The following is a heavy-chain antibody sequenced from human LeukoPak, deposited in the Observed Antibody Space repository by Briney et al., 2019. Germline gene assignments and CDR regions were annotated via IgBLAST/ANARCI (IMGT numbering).Heavy chain of an antibody. CDR1: GFTFSSYW. CDR3: ALGGTYFDY. J-gene: IGHJ4*02. V-gene: IGHV3-7*01. Sequence: GGSLRLSCAASGFTFSSYWMSWVRQAPGKGLEWVANIKQDGSEKYYVDSVKGRFTISRDNSKNTLYLQMNSLRVEDTAVYYCALGGTYFDYWGQGTLVTVSS. D-gene: IGHD1-1*01. CDR2: IKQDGSEK.